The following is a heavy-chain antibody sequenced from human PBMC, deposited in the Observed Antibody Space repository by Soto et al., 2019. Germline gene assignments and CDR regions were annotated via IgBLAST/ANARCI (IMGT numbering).Heavy chain of an antibody. D-gene: IGHD3-9*01. CDR1: GGSFSGYY. CDR3: ACTFSGGSSDSFCYYGMDV. V-gene: IGHV4-34*01. J-gene: IGHJ6*01. CDR2: INHSGST. Sequence: SETLSLTCAVYGGSFSGYYWSWIRQPPGKGLEWIGEINHSGSTNYNPSLKSRVTISVDTSKHQFSLKLTSVTAADTAVYYCACTFSGGSSDSFCYYGMDVWGQGTTLTLSS.